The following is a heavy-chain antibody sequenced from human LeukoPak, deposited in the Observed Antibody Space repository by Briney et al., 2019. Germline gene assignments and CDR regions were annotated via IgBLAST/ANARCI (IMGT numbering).Heavy chain of an antibody. CDR3: YTVTILFDY. Sequence: GGSLRLSCSASGFIFSTYTMYWVRQAPGKGLEFVSVINGDGRTTYYADSVKGRFTISRDNSKNTLYLQMNSLRAEDTAVYYCYTVTILFDYWGQGTLVTVSS. J-gene: IGHJ4*02. CDR1: GFIFSTYT. V-gene: IGHV3-64*04. D-gene: IGHD4-17*01. CDR2: INGDGRTT.